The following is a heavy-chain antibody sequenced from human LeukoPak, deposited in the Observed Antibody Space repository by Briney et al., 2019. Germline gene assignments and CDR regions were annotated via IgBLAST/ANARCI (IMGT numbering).Heavy chain of an antibody. V-gene: IGHV3-72*01. CDR1: GFTFSNAW. J-gene: IGHJ3*02. Sequence: GGSLRLSCAASGFTFSNAWMNWVRQAPGKGLEWVGRTRNKANSYTTEYAASVKGRFTISRDDSKNSLYLQMNSLKTEDTAVYYCASSLGGYRFNAFDIWGQGTMVTVSS. D-gene: IGHD3-16*02. CDR2: TRNKANSYTT. CDR3: ASSLGGYRFNAFDI.